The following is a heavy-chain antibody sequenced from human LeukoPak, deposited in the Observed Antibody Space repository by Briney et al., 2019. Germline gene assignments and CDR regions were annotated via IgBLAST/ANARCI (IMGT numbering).Heavy chain of an antibody. CDR3: ARRMTVSATNWFDP. V-gene: IGHV4-59*01. D-gene: IGHD5/OR15-5a*01. Sequence: SETLSLTCTVSGASISSSFWTWIRQSPGKGLEWLAYIYYTGSTNLNPSLKSRLTISVDTSKNQFSLRLCSVTAVDTAIYYCARRMTVSATNWFDPWGQGTLVTVSS. J-gene: IGHJ5*02. CDR1: GASISSSF. CDR2: IYYTGST.